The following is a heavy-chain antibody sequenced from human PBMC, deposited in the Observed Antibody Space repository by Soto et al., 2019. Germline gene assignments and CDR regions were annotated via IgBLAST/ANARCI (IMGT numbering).Heavy chain of an antibody. CDR1: GYFFTSYG. V-gene: IGHV1-18*04. D-gene: IGHD5-12*01. J-gene: IGHJ5*02. Sequence: ASVKVSCKASGYFFTSYGISWVRQAPGQGLEWMGWISPYNGNTKYAQKFQGRVTMTTDTSTTTAYLELRSLGSDDTAVYYCARHHGPTTSENWFDPWGQGTLVTVSS. CDR3: ARHHGPTTSENWFDP. CDR2: ISPYNGNT.